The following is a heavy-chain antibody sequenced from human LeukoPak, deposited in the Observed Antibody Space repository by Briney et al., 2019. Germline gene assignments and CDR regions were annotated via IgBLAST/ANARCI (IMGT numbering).Heavy chain of an antibody. CDR3: ARGKMRFRRYYYYMDV. J-gene: IGHJ6*03. V-gene: IGHV1-8*03. D-gene: IGHD3-10*01. Sequence: ASVKVSCKASGYTFTSYDIKWVRQATGQGLEGMGWMNPNSGNTGYAQKFQGRVTITRNTSISTAYMELSSLRSEDTAVYYCARGKMRFRRYYYYMDVWGKGTTVTVSS. CDR2: MNPNSGNT. CDR1: GYTFTSYD.